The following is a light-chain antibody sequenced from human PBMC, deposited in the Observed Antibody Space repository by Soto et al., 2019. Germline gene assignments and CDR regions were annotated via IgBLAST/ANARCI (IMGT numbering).Light chain of an antibody. V-gene: IGLV2-14*01. CDR3: SSYTSISTLWV. CDR1: SSDVGGYNY. J-gene: IGLJ3*02. CDR2: DVS. Sequence: QSVLTQPASVYGSPGQSITISCTGTSSDVGGYNYVSWYQQHPGKVPKLMIYDVSNRPSGVSNRFSGSKSGNTASLTISGLQAEDEADYYCSSYTSISTLWVFGGGTKVTVL.